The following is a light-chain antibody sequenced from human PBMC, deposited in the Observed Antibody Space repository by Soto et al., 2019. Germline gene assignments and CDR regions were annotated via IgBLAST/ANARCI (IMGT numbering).Light chain of an antibody. CDR1: QSISSY. CDR2: AAS. Sequence: DIQMTQSPSSLSASVGDRVTITCRASQSISSYLNWYQQKPGKAPNLLIYAASSLQSGVPSRFSGSGSGTYFILTINSPQPEDFATFYCQQSYSTPPKYTFGQGTKLKIK. CDR3: QQSYSTPPKYT. V-gene: IGKV1-39*01. J-gene: IGKJ2*01.